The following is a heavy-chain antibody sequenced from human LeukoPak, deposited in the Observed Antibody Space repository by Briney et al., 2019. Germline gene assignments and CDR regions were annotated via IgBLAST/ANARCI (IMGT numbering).Heavy chain of an antibody. Sequence: GGSLRLSCAASGFTFSSYAMSWVRQAPGKGLEWVSAISGSGGSTYYADSVKGRFTISRDNSKNTLYLQMNSLRAEDTAVYYCAKGVKHQLLYYYYYYGMDVWGQGTTVTVSS. V-gene: IGHV3-23*01. CDR1: GFTFSSYA. CDR3: AKGVKHQLLYYYYYYGMDV. CDR2: ISGSGGST. J-gene: IGHJ6*02. D-gene: IGHD6-13*01.